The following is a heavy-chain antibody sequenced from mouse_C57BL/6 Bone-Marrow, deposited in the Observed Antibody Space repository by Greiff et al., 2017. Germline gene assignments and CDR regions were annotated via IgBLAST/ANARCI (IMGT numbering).Heavy chain of an antibody. V-gene: IGHV2-6*01. CDR1: GFSLTSYG. CDR2: IWGVGST. J-gene: IGHJ3*01. D-gene: IGHD2-3*01. CDR3: ASATDGYRFAY. Sequence: VHLVESGPGLVAPSQSLSITCTVSGFSLTSYGVDWVRQSPGKGLEWLGVIWGVGSTNYNLAHTSRLSISKDNSKSQVFLKMNSLQTDDTARYYCASATDGYRFAYWGQGTLVTVSA.